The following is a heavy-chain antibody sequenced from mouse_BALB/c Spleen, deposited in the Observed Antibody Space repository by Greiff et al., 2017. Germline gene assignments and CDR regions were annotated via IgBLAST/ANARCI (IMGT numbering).Heavy chain of an antibody. J-gene: IGHJ3*01. CDR1: GYTFTSYW. CDR3: ASGYDAWFAY. V-gene: IGHV1-69*02. CDR2: IDPSDSET. D-gene: IGHD2-14*01. Sequence: QVQLQQPGAELVKPGAPVKLSCKASGYTFTSYWMNWVKQRPGRGLEWIGRIDPSDSETHYNQKFKDKATLTVDKSSSTAYIQLSSLTSEDSAVYYCASGYDAWFAYWGQGTLVTVSA.